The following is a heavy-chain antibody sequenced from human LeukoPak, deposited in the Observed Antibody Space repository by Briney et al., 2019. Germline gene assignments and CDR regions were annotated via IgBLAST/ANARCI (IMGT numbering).Heavy chain of an antibody. CDR1: GGSISSYY. J-gene: IGHJ4*02. V-gene: IGHV4-4*07. CDR3: ARENWNLQYDY. D-gene: IGHD1-7*01. CDR2: IYTSGST. Sequence: SSETLSLTCTVSGGSISSYYWSWIRQPAGKGLEWIGRIYTSGSTNYNPSLKSRVTMPVDTSKNQFSLKLSSVTAADTAVYYCARENWNLQYDYWGQGTLVTVSS.